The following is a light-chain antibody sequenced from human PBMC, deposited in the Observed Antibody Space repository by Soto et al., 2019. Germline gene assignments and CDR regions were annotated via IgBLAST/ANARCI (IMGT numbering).Light chain of an antibody. Sequence: IPMTQSPSTLSGSVGDRVTMTCRASQTISSWLAGYQQKPGKAPKLLIYKASTLKSGVPSRFSGSGSGTEFTLTISSLQPDDFATYYCQHYNSYSEAFGQGTKVELK. CDR1: QTISSW. CDR3: QHYNSYSEA. J-gene: IGKJ1*01. V-gene: IGKV1-5*03. CDR2: KAS.